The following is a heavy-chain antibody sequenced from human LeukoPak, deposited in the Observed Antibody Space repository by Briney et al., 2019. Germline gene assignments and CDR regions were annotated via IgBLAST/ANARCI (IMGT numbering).Heavy chain of an antibody. D-gene: IGHD6-13*01. V-gene: IGHV3-23*01. CDR3: ARDPNSIAAAGTGDY. Sequence: GGSLRLSCAASGFTFSSYAMSWVRQAPGKGLEWVSAISGSGGSTYYADSVKGRFTISRDNSKNTLYLQMNSLRAEDTAVYYCARDPNSIAAAGTGDYWGQGTLVTVSS. CDR1: GFTFSSYA. CDR2: ISGSGGST. J-gene: IGHJ4*02.